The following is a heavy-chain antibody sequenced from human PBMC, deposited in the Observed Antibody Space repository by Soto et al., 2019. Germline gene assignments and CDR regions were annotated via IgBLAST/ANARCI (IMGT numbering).Heavy chain of an antibody. Sequence: EVQLLQSGGGLVQPGGSLRLSCASSGFSFSSYAMSWVRQAPGKGLEWVSGIGASGGSTYYTDSVKGRFTIARDSSKNTVYLQMNILRAEDTAVYFCAKDLGFSAPTAFDYWGRNPGHRLL. CDR2: IGASGGST. CDR3: AKDLGFSAPTAFDY. V-gene: IGHV3-23*01. J-gene: IGHJ4*01. CDR1: GFSFSSYA. D-gene: IGHD3-10*01.